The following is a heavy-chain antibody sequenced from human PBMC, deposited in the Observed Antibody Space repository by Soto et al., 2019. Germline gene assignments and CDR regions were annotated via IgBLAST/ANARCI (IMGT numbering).Heavy chain of an antibody. CDR3: ARGYSYGYLDY. J-gene: IGHJ4*02. D-gene: IGHD5-18*01. V-gene: IGHV3-33*01. CDR1: GFTFSSYG. CDR2: IWYDGSNK. Sequence: PGGSLRLSCAASGFTFSSYGMHWVRQAPGKGLEWVAVIWYDGSNKYYADSVKGRFTISRDNSKNTLYLQMNSLRAEDTAVYHCARGYSYGYLDYWGQGTLVTVS.